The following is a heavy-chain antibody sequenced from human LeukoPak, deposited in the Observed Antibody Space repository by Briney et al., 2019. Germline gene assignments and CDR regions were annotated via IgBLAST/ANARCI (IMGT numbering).Heavy chain of an antibody. Sequence: PSETLSLTCTVSGGSISSYYWSWIRQPPGKGLERIGYIYYSGSTNYNPSLKSRVTISVDTSKNQFSLKLSSVTAADTAVYYCARENYDSSGYYYRFDYWGQGTLVTVSS. V-gene: IGHV4-59*01. CDR3: ARENYDSSGYYYRFDY. J-gene: IGHJ4*02. CDR1: GGSISSYY. D-gene: IGHD3-22*01. CDR2: IYYSGST.